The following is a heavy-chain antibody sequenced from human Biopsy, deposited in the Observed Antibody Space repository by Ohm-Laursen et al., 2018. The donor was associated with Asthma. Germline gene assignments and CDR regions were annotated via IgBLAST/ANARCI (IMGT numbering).Heavy chain of an antibody. CDR3: ARTTYGDDGFDP. J-gene: IGHJ5*02. CDR1: GGSINIGDYY. Sequence: TLPLTCAVSGGSINIGDYYWSWIRQHPVKGLEWIGYIYYSGSTYYNPSLKSRVSISLDTSKNQFSLSLTSVTAADTAVYYCARTTYGDDGFDPWGQGTLVTVSS. D-gene: IGHD4-17*01. V-gene: IGHV4-31*11. CDR2: IYYSGST.